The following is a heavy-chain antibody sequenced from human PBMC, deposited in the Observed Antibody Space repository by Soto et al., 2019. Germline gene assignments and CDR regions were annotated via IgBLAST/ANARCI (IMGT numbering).Heavy chain of an antibody. J-gene: IGHJ5*02. Sequence: PSETLSLTCAVYGGSFSGYYWSWIRQPPGKGLEWIGEINHSGSTNYNPSLKSRVTISVDTSKNQFSLKLSSVTAADTAVYYCARFPDYGRPDWFDPWGQGTLVTV. D-gene: IGHD4-17*01. V-gene: IGHV4-34*01. CDR2: INHSGST. CDR1: GGSFSGYY. CDR3: ARFPDYGRPDWFDP.